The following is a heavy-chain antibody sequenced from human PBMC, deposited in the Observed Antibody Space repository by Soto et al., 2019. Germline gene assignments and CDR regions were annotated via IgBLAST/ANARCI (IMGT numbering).Heavy chain of an antibody. CDR2: IYWNDDQ. Sequence: SGPTLVNPTQTLTLTCTFSGFSLSTRAVGVGWSRQPPGKALEWLALIYWNDDQRYSPSLKNRLTITKDTSKNHVVLTMTNMDPADTATYYCAHRQDLGAFDIWGQGTLVTVSS. V-gene: IGHV2-5*01. CDR3: AHRQDLGAFDI. D-gene: IGHD7-27*01. J-gene: IGHJ3*02. CDR1: GFSLSTRAVG.